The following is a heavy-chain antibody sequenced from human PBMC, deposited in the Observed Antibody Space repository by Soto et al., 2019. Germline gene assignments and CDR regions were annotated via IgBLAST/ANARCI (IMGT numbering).Heavy chain of an antibody. V-gene: IGHV3-30*18. CDR3: AKDLHNSGWAAYNFDY. CDR2: ISYDGSNK. D-gene: IGHD6-25*01. Sequence: QVQLVESGGGVVQPGRSLRLSCAASGFTFSNYGMHWVRQAPGKGLEWVALISYDGSNKYYADSVKGRFTISRDNTKNTLYLQMNSLRAEDSAVYYCAKDLHNSGWAAYNFDYWGQGTLVTVSS. CDR1: GFTFSNYG. J-gene: IGHJ4*02.